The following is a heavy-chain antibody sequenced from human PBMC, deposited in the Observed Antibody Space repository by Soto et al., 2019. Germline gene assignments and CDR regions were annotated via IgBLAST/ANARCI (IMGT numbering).Heavy chain of an antibody. J-gene: IGHJ4*02. CDR1: ESTFSNYA. Sequence: EVQLVESGGGLVQPGGSLRLSCVGSESTFSNYAMNWVRQAPGKGLEWVSYITSSSSTKYYADSVLGRFTISRDNAKNSLYLQLNSLGDEDTGVYDCASDAMAFWGRGALVTVSS. CDR3: ASDAMAF. CDR2: ITSSSSTK. V-gene: IGHV3-48*02.